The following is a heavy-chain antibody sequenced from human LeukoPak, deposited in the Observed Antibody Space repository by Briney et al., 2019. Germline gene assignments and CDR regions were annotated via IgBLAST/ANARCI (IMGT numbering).Heavy chain of an antibody. Sequence: GGSLRLSCAASGFTFSSYAMSWVRQAPGKGLEWVSAISGSGGSTHYADSVKGRFTISRDNSKNTLYLQMNSLRAEDTAVYYCAKEFYYGSGIYYPLFDYWGQGTLVTVSS. J-gene: IGHJ4*02. V-gene: IGHV3-23*01. CDR3: AKEFYYGSGIYYPLFDY. CDR1: GFTFSSYA. D-gene: IGHD3-10*01. CDR2: ISGSGGST.